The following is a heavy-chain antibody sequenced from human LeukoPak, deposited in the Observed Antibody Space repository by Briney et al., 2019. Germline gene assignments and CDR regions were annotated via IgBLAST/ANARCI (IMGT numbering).Heavy chain of an antibody. D-gene: IGHD3-22*01. V-gene: IGHV6-1*01. J-gene: IGHJ6*02. Sequence: SQTLSLTCDISGDSVSSNSASWTWIRRSPSRGLEWLVRTYYRSKWYNDYAVSVKSRITINPDTSRNHFSLQLSSVAPEDTAVYYCVRGFYTMSVWGQGTTVTVSS. CDR3: VRGFYTMSV. CDR1: GDSVSSNSAS. CDR2: TYYRSKWYN.